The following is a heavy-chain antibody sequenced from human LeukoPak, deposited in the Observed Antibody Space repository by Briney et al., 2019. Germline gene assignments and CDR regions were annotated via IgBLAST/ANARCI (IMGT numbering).Heavy chain of an antibody. V-gene: IGHV1-2*02. Sequence: GASVKVSCKASGYTFTGYYMHWVRQAPGQGLEWMGWINPNSGGTNYAQKFQGRVTMTRDTSISTAYMELSRLRSDDTAVYYCARGTGPAWELTKEGFDYWGQGTLVTVSS. CDR1: GYTFTGYY. CDR3: ARGTGPAWELTKEGFDY. D-gene: IGHD1-26*01. CDR2: INPNSGGT. J-gene: IGHJ4*02.